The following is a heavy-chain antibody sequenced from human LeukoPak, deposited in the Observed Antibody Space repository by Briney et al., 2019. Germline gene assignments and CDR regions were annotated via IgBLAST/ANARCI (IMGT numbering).Heavy chain of an antibody. CDR3: AKDLTGYYYGMDV. CDR2: ISYDGSNK. Sequence: GGSLRLCCAASGFTFSSYGMHWVRQAPGMGLEWVAVISYDGSNKYYADSVKGRFTISRDNSKNTLYLQMNSLRAEDTAVYYCAKDLTGYYYGMDVWGQGTTVTVSS. J-gene: IGHJ6*02. CDR1: GFTFSSYG. D-gene: IGHD2-8*02. V-gene: IGHV3-30*18.